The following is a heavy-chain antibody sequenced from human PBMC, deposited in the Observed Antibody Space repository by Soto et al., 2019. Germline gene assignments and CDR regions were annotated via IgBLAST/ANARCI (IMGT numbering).Heavy chain of an antibody. CDR3: ARGHYYYAMDV. Sequence: SETLSRTSGVCGGSVSSGVFSWSWIRQPPVQGLEWIGYISHGGSPHYTPSLRSRVSISVDRSTNVISLNLTSMTPADTAVYFCARGHYYYAMDVWGQGTTVTVSS. CDR1: GGSVSSGVFS. CDR2: ISHGGSP. V-gene: IGHV4-30-2*01. J-gene: IGHJ6*02.